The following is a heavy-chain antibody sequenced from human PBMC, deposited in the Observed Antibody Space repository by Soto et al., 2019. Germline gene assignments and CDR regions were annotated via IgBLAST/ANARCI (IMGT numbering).Heavy chain of an antibody. CDR3: AKDGGMTTTKVVDY. Sequence: GGSLRLSCAASGFTFSSYAMSWVRQAPGKGLEWVSVISGSGGRTYYADSVKGRFTISRDNSKNTLYLQMNSLRAEDAAVYYCAKDGGMTTTKVVDYWGQGTLVTVSS. D-gene: IGHD4-17*01. CDR2: ISGSGGRT. J-gene: IGHJ4*02. CDR1: GFTFSSYA. V-gene: IGHV3-23*01.